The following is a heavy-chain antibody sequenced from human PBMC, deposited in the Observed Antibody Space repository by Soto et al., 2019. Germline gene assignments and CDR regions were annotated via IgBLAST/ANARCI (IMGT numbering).Heavy chain of an antibody. D-gene: IGHD3-22*01. Sequence: SVKVSCKASGGLFSSYPISWVRQVPGQGLEWMGGIIPVFQTAYYTQRFQGRVTITADESTNTAYMELSSLRSEDTAIYYCARGGSGYTWLHEFWGQGTLVTVSS. V-gene: IGHV1-69*13. CDR1: GGLFSSYP. CDR3: ARGGSGYTWLHEF. J-gene: IGHJ4*02. CDR2: IIPVFQTA.